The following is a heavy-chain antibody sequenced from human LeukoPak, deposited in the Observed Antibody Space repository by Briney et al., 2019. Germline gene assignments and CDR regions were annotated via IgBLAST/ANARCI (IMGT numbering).Heavy chain of an antibody. CDR3: ARVQTHGGNGDY. CDR2: INPNSGGT. V-gene: IGHV1-2*06. J-gene: IGHJ4*02. CDR1: GYTFTGYY. D-gene: IGHD4-23*01. Sequence: ASVKVSCKASGYTFTGYYMHWVRQAPGQGLEWMGRINPNSGGTNYAQKFQGRVTMTRDTSISTAYMELSRLRSDDTAVYYCARVQTHGGNGDYWGQGTLVTVSS.